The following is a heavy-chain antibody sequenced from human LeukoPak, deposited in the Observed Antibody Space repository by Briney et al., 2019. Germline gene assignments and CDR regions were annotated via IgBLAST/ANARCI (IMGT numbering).Heavy chain of an antibody. Sequence: GGSLRLSCAASGFTFSSSWMHWVRQAPGKGLVWVSRINSDGSSTSYADSVKGRFTISRDNSKNTLYLQMNSLRAEDTAVYYCARDFEGVVRGFTIFGVAPRYYGMDVWGQGTTVTVSS. V-gene: IGHV3-74*01. J-gene: IGHJ6*02. CDR1: GFTFSSSW. CDR2: INSDGSST. D-gene: IGHD3-3*01. CDR3: ARDFEGVVRGFTIFGVAPRYYGMDV.